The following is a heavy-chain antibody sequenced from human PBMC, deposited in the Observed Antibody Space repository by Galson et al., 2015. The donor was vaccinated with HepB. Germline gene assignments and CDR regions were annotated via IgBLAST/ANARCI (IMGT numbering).Heavy chain of an antibody. V-gene: IGHV1-18*04. CDR2: ISTYTGNT. D-gene: IGHD2-8*01. Sequence: SVKVSCKASGYIFATYAISWVRQAPGQGLEWMGWISTYTGNTNYAQKLQGRVTMTADTSTSTAHMELRSLKSDDTAVYYCARRGSKNGNWLDPWGQGTLVTVSS. CDR3: ARRGSKNGNWLDP. J-gene: IGHJ5*02. CDR1: GYIFATYA.